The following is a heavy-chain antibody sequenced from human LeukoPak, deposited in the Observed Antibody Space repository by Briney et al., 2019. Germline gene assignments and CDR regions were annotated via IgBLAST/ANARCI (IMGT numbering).Heavy chain of an antibody. V-gene: IGHV3-21*01. D-gene: IGHD3-3*01. J-gene: IGHJ3*02. Sequence: GGSLRLSCAASGFSFSAYSMSWVRQAPGKGLEWVSSISNIGNHIYYGDSVKGRFTISRDNAKTSLYLQMNSLRAEDTAVHYCASSEWSRDAFHIWGQGTMVTVSS. CDR1: GFSFSAYS. CDR2: ISNIGNHI. CDR3: ASSEWSRDAFHI.